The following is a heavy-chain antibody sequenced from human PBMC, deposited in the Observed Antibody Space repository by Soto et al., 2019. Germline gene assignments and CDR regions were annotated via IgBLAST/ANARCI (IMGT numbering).Heavy chain of an antibody. CDR1: GFTFSTYA. D-gene: IGHD2-8*01. CDR2: ISSTGGST. J-gene: IGHJ4*02. Sequence: EVQLLESGGGLVQPGGSLRLSCAASGFTFSTYAMNWVRQAPGKGLEWVSAISSTGGSTYYADSVKGRFTISRDNSKNTLYLQMNSLRAEVTAVYYCAKDRGGGIVMVYAISYFDYWGQGTLVTVSS. V-gene: IGHV3-23*01. CDR3: AKDRGGGIVMVYAISYFDY.